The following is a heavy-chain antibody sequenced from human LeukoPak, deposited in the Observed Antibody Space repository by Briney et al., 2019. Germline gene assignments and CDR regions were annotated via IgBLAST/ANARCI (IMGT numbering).Heavy chain of an antibody. V-gene: IGHV3-53*01. Sequence: PGGSLRLSCAASGFTVSNNYMSWVRQAPGKGLEWVSVIYSGGNTYYADSVKGRFTISRDNSKNTLYLQMNSLRAEDTAVYYCARDSSPAGPEYWGQGTLVTVSS. CDR2: IYSGGNT. J-gene: IGHJ4*02. D-gene: IGHD1-14*01. CDR1: GFTVSNNY. CDR3: ARDSSPAGPEY.